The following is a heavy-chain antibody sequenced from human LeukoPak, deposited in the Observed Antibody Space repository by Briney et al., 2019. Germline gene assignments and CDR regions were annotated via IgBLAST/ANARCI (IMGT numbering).Heavy chain of an antibody. Sequence: PGGSLRLSCAASGFTFSSYGMHWVRQAPGKGLEWVAFIRYDGSNKYCADSVKGRFTISRDNSKNTLYLQMNSLRAEDTAVYYCAKDYGDTASKNVNYYYYYMDVWGKGTTVTVSS. CDR1: GFTFSSYG. V-gene: IGHV3-30*02. CDR3: AKDYGDTASKNVNYYYYYMDV. J-gene: IGHJ6*03. D-gene: IGHD5-18*01. CDR2: IRYDGSNK.